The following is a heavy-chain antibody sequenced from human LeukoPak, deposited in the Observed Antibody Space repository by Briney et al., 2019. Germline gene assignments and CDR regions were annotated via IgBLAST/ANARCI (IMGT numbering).Heavy chain of an antibody. CDR2: IYYSGST. Sequence: SETLSLTCTVSGGSVSSGSYYWSWIRQPPGKGLEWIGYIYYSGSTNYNPSLKSRVTISLDTSKSQFSLKLSSVTAADTAVYYCARDGGVCSGGTCFLGYFDYWGQGTLVTVSS. D-gene: IGHD2-15*01. CDR1: GGSVSSGSYY. V-gene: IGHV4-61*01. CDR3: ARDGGVCSGGTCFLGYFDY. J-gene: IGHJ4*02.